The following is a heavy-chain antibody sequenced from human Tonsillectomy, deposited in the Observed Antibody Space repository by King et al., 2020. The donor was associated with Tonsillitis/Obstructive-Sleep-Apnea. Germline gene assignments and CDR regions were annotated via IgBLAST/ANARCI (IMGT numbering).Heavy chain of an antibody. CDR3: AREFTLVRGVIFAFDV. CDR2: VYYRGST. Sequence: LPLQESGPGLVKPSETLSLTCAVSGDSISSSYWSWIRQPPGKGLQWIGYVYYRGSTTYNPSLESRVTISIDTSKNHFSLKLSSVTAADTAVYYCAREFTLVRGVIFAFDVWGQGTMVTVSS. CDR1: GDSISSSY. J-gene: IGHJ3*01. D-gene: IGHD3-10*01. V-gene: IGHV4-59*01.